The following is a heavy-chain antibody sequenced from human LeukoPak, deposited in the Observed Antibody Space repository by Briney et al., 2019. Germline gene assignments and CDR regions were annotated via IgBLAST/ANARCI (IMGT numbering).Heavy chain of an antibody. V-gene: IGHV1-18*01. CDR2: ISADNGNT. J-gene: IGHJ5*02. CDR3: AREAMNGTRWFGP. D-gene: IGHD2-8*01. Sequence: ASVKVSCKASGYTFTNYGISWVRQAPGQGLEWMGWISADNGNTNYAQKFQGRVTMTIDTSTRTAYMELRSLRSDDTAVYHCAREAMNGTRWFGPWGQGTLVTVSS. CDR1: GYTFTNYG.